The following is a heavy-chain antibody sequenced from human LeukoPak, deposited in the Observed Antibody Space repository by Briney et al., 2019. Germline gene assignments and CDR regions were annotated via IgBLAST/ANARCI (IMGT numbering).Heavy chain of an antibody. V-gene: IGHV3-33*01. CDR2: IWYDGSNK. D-gene: IGHD5-12*01. CDR3: ARDKGGYLVYYYYYGMDV. Sequence: GGSLGLSCAASGFTFSSYGMHWVRQAPGKGLEWVAVIWYDGSNKYYADSVKGRFTISRDNSKNTLYLQMNSLRAEDTAVYYCARDKGGYLVYYYYYGMDVWGQGTTVTVSS. CDR1: GFTFSSYG. J-gene: IGHJ6*02.